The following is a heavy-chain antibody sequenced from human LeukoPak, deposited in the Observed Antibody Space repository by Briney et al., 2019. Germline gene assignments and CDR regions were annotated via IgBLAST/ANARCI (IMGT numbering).Heavy chain of an antibody. CDR2: ISYDGSNK. J-gene: IGHJ6*02. CDR3: SMGFGELLFDTKGTDYNYGMDV. Sequence: PGGSLRLSCAASGFTFSSYGMHWVRQAPGKGLEWVAVISYDGSNKYYADSVKGRFTISRDNSKNTLYLQMNSLRAEDTAVYYCSMGFGELLFDTKGTDYNYGMDVWGQGTTVTVSS. CDR1: GFTFSSYG. D-gene: IGHD3-10*01. V-gene: IGHV3-30*03.